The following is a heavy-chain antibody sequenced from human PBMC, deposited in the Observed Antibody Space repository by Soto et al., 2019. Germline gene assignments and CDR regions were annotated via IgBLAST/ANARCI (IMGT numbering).Heavy chain of an antibody. Sequence: PSETLSLTCTVSGGSISSSSYYWGWIRQPPGKGLEWIGSIYYSGSTYYNPSLKSRVTISVDTSKNQFSLKLSSVTAADTAVYYCARRGCSGGSCYPFDYWGHGTLVTVS. D-gene: IGHD2-15*01. CDR3: ARRGCSGGSCYPFDY. J-gene: IGHJ4*01. CDR1: GGSISSSSYY. CDR2: IYYSGST. V-gene: IGHV4-39*01.